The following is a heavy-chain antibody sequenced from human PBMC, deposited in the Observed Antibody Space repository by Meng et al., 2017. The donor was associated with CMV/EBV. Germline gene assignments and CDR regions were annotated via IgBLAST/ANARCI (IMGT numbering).Heavy chain of an antibody. V-gene: IGHV4-34*01. CDR1: GGSFSGYY. D-gene: IGHD3-3*01. J-gene: IGHJ1*01. CDR2: IKHSGST. CDR3: ARGPRGLLRFLEWSQSYFQH. Sequence: SETLSLTCAVYGGSFSGYYWSWIRQPPGKGLEWIGEIKHSGSTNYNPSLKSRVTISVDTSKNQFSLKLSSVTAADTAVYYCARGPRGLLRFLEWSQSYFQHWGQGTLVTVSS.